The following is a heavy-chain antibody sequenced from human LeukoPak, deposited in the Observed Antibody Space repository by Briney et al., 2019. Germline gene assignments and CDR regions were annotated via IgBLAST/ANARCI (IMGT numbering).Heavy chain of an antibody. CDR3: AKDGGQGGYSYGFFDY. D-gene: IGHD5-18*01. J-gene: IGHJ4*02. Sequence: PGGSLRLSCAASGFTFSSYGMHWVRQAPGKGLEWVAFISYDGSNKYYADSVKGRFTISRDNSKNTLYLQMNSLRAEDTAVYYCAKDGGQGGYSYGFFDYWGQGTLVTVSS. CDR1: GFTFSSYG. V-gene: IGHV3-30*18. CDR2: ISYDGSNK.